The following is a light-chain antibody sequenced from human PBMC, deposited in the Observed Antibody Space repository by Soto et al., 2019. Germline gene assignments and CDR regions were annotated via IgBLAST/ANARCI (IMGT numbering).Light chain of an antibody. J-gene: IGLJ1*01. CDR1: SSDVGGYNY. CDR3: CSHAGSYTRV. CDR2: DVS. Sequence: QSVLTQPRSVSGSPGQSVTISCTGTSSDVGGYNYVSWYQQHPGKAPKFMIYDVSKRPSGVPDRFSGSKSGNTASLTTSGLQAEDEADYYCCSHAGSYTRVFGTGTKVTVL. V-gene: IGLV2-11*01.